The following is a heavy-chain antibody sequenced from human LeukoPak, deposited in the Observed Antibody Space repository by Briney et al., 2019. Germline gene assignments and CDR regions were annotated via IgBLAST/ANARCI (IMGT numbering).Heavy chain of an antibody. D-gene: IGHD3/OR15-3a*01. CDR2: IYYSGST. V-gene: IGHV4-59*01. CDR3: ARQDSRDAFDI. Sequence: SETLSLTCTVSGGSISSYYWSWIRQPPGKGLEWIGYIYYSGSTNYNPSLKSRVTISVDTSKNQFSLKLSSVTAADTAVYYCARQDSRDAFDIWGQGTMVTVSS. J-gene: IGHJ3*02. CDR1: GGSISSYY.